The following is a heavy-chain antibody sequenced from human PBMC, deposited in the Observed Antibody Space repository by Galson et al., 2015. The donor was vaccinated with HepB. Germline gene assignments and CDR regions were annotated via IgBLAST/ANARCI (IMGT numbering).Heavy chain of an antibody. CDR2: ISSNGGST. CDR3: AREGVTSSFFDY. J-gene: IGHJ4*02. V-gene: IGHV3-64*01. Sequence: SLRLSCAASGFTFSSYAMHWVRQAPGKGLEYVSAISSNGGSTYYANSVKGRFTISRENSKNTLYLQMGSLRPEDMAVYYCAREGVTSSFFDYWGQGTLVTVSS. CDR1: GFTFSSYA. D-gene: IGHD3-10*01.